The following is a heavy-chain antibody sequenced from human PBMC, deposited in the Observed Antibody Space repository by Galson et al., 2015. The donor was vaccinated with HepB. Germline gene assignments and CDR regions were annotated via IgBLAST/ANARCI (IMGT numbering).Heavy chain of an antibody. V-gene: IGHV3-73*01. D-gene: IGHD6-19*01. CDR2: IKSKTDSYAT. CDR1: GFTFSGSV. J-gene: IGHJ4*02. CDR3: SLIAVAGTGD. Sequence: SLRLSCAASGFTFSGSVMHWVRQASGKGLEWVGRIKSKTDSYATTYAVSLKGRFTISRDDSKNTLYLQMNSLKTEDTAVYYCSLIAVAGTGDWGQGTLVTVSS.